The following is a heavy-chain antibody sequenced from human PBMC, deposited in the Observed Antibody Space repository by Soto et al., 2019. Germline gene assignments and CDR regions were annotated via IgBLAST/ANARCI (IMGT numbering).Heavy chain of an antibody. CDR2: IYYSGST. V-gene: IGHV4-59*08. J-gene: IGHJ3*02. CDR1: GGSISNYY. D-gene: IGHD3-10*01. CDR3: ARRWGGTFDI. Sequence: SDTLSLTCSVSGGSISNYYWSWIRQPPGKGLEWIGYIYYSGSTNYNPSLKSRVTISVDTSKNQFSLKLSSVTAADTAVYYCARRWGGTFDIWGQGTMVTVSS.